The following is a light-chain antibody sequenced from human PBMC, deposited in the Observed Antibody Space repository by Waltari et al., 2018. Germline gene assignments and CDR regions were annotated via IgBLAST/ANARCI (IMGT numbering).Light chain of an antibody. J-gene: IGKJ2*01. CDR1: QNIATY. V-gene: IGKV1-39*01. CDR2: GAS. Sequence: DIQMTQSPSSLSASVGDRFTITCRASQNIATYLNWYQQKPGKAPNLLIYGASNLQSGVPSRFSGSGSGTDFTLTISSLQREDLAIYYCQHGYSTLYTFGQGTNLEIK. CDR3: QHGYSTLYT.